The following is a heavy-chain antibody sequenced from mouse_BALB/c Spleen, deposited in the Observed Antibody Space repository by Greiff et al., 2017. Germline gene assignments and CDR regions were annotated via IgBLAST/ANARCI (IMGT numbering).Heavy chain of an antibody. Sequence: LKQPGSELVRPGASVKLSCKASGYTFTSYWMHWVKQRHGQGLEWIGNIYPGSGSTNYDEKFKSKGTLTVDTSSSTAYMHLSSLTSEDSAVYYCTREGWGKLYYAMDYWGQGTSVTVSS. CDR2: IYPGSGST. CDR3: TREGWGKLYYAMDY. D-gene: IGHD2-3*01. J-gene: IGHJ4*01. CDR1: GYTFTSYW. V-gene: IGHV1S22*01.